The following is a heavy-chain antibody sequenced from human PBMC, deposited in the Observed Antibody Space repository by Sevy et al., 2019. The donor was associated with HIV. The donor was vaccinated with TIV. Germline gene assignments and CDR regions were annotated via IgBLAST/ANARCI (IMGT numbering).Heavy chain of an antibody. J-gene: IGHJ6*02. CDR1: GFTFDDYT. D-gene: IGHD1-26*01. CDR3: TRVEGAADWGMDV. Sequence: GGSLRLSCRASGFTFDDYTMSWVRQAPGKGLEWVACIRSKAYGGTQEYAGSVKGRFTISRDESKSIAYLQMNSLKTDDTAVYYCTRVEGAADWGMDVWGQGTTVTVSS. CDR2: IRSKAYGGTQ. V-gene: IGHV3-49*04.